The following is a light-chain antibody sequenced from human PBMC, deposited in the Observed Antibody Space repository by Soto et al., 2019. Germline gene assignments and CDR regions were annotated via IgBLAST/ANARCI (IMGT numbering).Light chain of an antibody. V-gene: IGLV1-40*01. CDR2: GNS. CDR1: SSNIGAGYD. CDR3: QSYGDSLSGYV. Sequence: QSVLTQPPSVSGAPGQRVTISCTGSSSNIGAGYDVHWYQQVPGTAPKLLIYGNSNRPSGIPDRFSGSKSGTSASLAITGLQAEDEADYSCQSYGDSLSGYVFGTGTKVTVL. J-gene: IGLJ1*01.